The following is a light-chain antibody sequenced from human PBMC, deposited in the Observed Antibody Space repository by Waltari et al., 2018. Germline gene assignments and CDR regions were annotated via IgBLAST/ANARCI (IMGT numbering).Light chain of an antibody. J-gene: IGLJ3*02. V-gene: IGLV2-8*01. CDR1: NSDVGAYNY. Sequence: QSALTQPPSASGSPGQSVTIPCTGTNSDVGAYNYLSWYQQHPGKAPKLVIYDVSKRPSGVPDRFSGSKSGNTASLTVSGLQAEDEADYYCSSQGGTKVFGGGTKLTVL. CDR3: SSQGGTKV. CDR2: DVS.